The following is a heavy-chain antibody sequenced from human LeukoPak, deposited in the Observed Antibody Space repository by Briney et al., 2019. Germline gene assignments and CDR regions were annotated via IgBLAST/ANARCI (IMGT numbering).Heavy chain of an antibody. CDR2: ISGSGGST. Sequence: PGGSLRLSCAASGFTFSSYAMSWVRQAPGKGLEWVSAISGSGGSTYYADSVKGRFTTSRDNSKNTLYLQMNSLRAKATAVYSWGKMHRSSWYLRTWGQGTLVTVSS. J-gene: IGHJ4*02. V-gene: IGHV3-23*01. D-gene: IGHD6-13*01. CDR3: GKMHRSSWYLRT. CDR1: GFTFSSYA.